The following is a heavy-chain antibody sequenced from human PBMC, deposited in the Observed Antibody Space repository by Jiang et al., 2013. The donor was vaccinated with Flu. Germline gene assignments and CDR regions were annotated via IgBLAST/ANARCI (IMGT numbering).Heavy chain of an antibody. CDR1: GFTFGDYA. J-gene: IGHJ4*02. CDR2: IRTKGHGGTT. CDR3: ARTPRIASGWYIDD. D-gene: IGHD6-19*01. Sequence: QLVESGGGLVQPGRSLRLSCTTSGFTFGDYAMTWVRRAPGKGLEWVGLIRTKGHGGTTEYAASVKGRFTISRDDSKRIAYLQMNGLKNEDTAVYYCARTPRIASGWYIDDWGQGTLVTVSS. V-gene: IGHV3-49*04.